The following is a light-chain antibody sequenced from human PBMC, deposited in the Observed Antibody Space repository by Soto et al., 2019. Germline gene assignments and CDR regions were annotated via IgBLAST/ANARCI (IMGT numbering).Light chain of an antibody. CDR1: QSISSW. CDR2: KES. V-gene: IGKV1-5*03. CDR3: QQLGT. J-gene: IGKJ1*01. Sequence: DIQMTQSPSTLSASLGDSVTITCRASQSISSWLAWYQQKPGKAPKLLIYKESSLESGVPSRFSGSGSGTEFTLTISSLQPDDFATYYCQQLGTFGQGTKVDIK.